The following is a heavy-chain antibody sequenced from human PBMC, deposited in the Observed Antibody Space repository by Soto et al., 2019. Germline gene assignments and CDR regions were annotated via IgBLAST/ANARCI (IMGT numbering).Heavy chain of an antibody. V-gene: IGHV3-7*01. CDR3: ARQYYDFWSGYYFTGGTLYYYYMDV. D-gene: IGHD3-3*01. J-gene: IGHJ6*03. CDR1: GFTFSSYW. Sequence: EVQLVESGGGLVQPGGSLRLSCAASGFTFSSYWMSWVRQAPGKGLEWVANIKQDGSEKYYVDSVKGRFTISRDNAKNSLYLQMNSLRAEYTAVYYCARQYYDFWSGYYFTGGTLYYYYMDVWGKGTTVTVSS. CDR2: IKQDGSEK.